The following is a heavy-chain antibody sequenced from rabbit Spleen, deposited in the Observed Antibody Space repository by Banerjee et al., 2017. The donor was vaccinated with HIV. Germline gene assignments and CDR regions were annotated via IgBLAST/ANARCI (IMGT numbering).Heavy chain of an antibody. Sequence: QEQLVESGGGLVQPEGSLTLTCTASGFSFSDRDVMCWVRQAPGKGLEWIACINTATGKAVYATWAKGRFTISRTSSTTVTLLMTSLTAADTATYFCARDLVGVIGWNFNLWGPGTLVTVS. V-gene: IGHV1S45*01. CDR1: GFSFSDRDV. J-gene: IGHJ4*01. CDR2: INTATGKA. CDR3: ARDLVGVIGWNFNL. D-gene: IGHD1-1*01.